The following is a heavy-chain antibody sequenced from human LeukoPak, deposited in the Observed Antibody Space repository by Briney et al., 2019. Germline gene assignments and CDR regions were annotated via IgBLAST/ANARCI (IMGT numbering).Heavy chain of an antibody. CDR1: GFTFTSSA. CDR2: IVVGSGNT. J-gene: IGHJ4*02. D-gene: IGHD1-26*01. V-gene: IGHV1-58*02. CDR3: AAHPIVGATTDY. Sequence: PRASVKVSCKASGFTFTSSAMQWVRQARGQRLEWIGWIVVGSGNTNYAQKFQERVTITRDMSTSTAYMELSSLRSEDTAVYYRAAHPIVGATTDYWGQGTLVTVSS.